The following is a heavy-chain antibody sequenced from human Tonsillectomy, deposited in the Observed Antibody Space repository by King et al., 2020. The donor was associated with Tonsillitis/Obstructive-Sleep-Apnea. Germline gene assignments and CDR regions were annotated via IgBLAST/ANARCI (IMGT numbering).Heavy chain of an antibody. Sequence: QLVQSGAEVKKPGSSVKVSFKASGGTFSSYAISWVRQAPGQGLEWMGGIIPIFGTANYAQKFQGRVTLTADESTSTGYMELSSLRSEDTAVYYCARAPDDGYNEGDYWGQGTLVTVSS. D-gene: IGHD5-24*01. CDR1: GGTFSSYA. J-gene: IGHJ4*02. CDR3: ARAPDDGYNEGDY. CDR2: IIPIFGTA. V-gene: IGHV1-69*01.